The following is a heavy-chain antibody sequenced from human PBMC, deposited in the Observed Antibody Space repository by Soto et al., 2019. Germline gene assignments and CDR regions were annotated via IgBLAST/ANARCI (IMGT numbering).Heavy chain of an antibody. CDR2: IYHSGST. CDR3: ASTYTLWFGELLSNWFDP. D-gene: IGHD3-10*01. CDR1: GGSISSSNW. J-gene: IGHJ5*02. Sequence: SETLSLTCAVSGGSISSSNWWSRVRQPPGKGLEWIGEIYHSGSTNYNPSLKSRVTISVDKSKNQFSLKLSSVTAADTAVYYCASTYTLWFGELLSNWFDPWGQGTLVTVSS. V-gene: IGHV4-4*02.